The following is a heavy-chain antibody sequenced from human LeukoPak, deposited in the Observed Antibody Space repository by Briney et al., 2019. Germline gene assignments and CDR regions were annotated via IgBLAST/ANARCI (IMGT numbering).Heavy chain of an antibody. Sequence: PSQTLSLTCAISGDSVSSNSVTWIWVRQSPSRGLEWLGRTYYRSKWYNEYAASVTSRISINPDTSKNHFSLQLNSVTPEDTAVYYCARTVAGIIDPWGQGNVITVS. V-gene: IGHV6-1*01. CDR1: GDSVSSNSVT. D-gene: IGHD6-19*01. J-gene: IGHJ5*02. CDR2: TYYRSKWYN. CDR3: ARTVAGIIDP.